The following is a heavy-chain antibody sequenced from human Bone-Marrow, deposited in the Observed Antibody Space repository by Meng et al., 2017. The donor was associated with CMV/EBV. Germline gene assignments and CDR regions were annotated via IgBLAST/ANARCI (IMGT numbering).Heavy chain of an antibody. J-gene: IGHJ4*02. V-gene: IGHV3-21*04. Sequence: GGSLRLSCAASGFTFSSYSMNWVRQAPGKGLEWVSSISSSSSYIYYADSVKGRFTISRDNAKNTLYLQMNSLRAEDTAVYYCAKGSPIYYFDYWGQGTLVIVSS. CDR3: AKGSPIYYFDY. CDR2: ISSSSSYI. CDR1: GFTFSSYS.